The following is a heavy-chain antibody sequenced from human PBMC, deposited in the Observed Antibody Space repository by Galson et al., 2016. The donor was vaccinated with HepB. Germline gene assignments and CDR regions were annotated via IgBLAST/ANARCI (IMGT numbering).Heavy chain of an antibody. Sequence: SLRLSCAASGFTFGAYGMSWVRLAPGKGLEWVSSISGSGGPKYADSVKGRFTVSRDNSKNTLYLQMNSLGAEGTAVYYCAKDRWVAVAVLLEYWGQGTLVTVSA. J-gene: IGHJ4*02. CDR2: ISGSGGPK. CDR3: AKDRWVAVAVLLEY. CDR1: GFTFGAYG. D-gene: IGHD6-19*01. V-gene: IGHV3-23*01.